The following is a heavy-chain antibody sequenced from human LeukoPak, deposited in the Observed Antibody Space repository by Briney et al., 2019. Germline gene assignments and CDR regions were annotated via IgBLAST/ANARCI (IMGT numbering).Heavy chain of an antibody. CDR3: ARGIRDIVVVPAAVLDY. CDR2: IYYSGNT. V-gene: IGHV4-39*01. J-gene: IGHJ4*02. D-gene: IGHD2-2*01. Sequence: SETLSLTCTVSGGSISSSSYYWGWIRQPPGKELEWIGTIYYSGNTYYNPSLKSRVTISVDTSKNQFSLKLSSVTAADTAVYYCARGIRDIVVVPAAVLDYWGQGTLVTVSS. CDR1: GGSISSSSYY.